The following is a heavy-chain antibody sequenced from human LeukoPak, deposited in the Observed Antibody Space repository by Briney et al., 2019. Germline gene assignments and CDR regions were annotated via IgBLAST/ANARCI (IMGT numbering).Heavy chain of an antibody. Sequence: SGPTLVNPTQTPTLTCTFSGFSLTGGGVGVGWIRQPPGKALEWLALIYWNDGKRYSPSLKNRLTITKDTSKNQVVLTMTNVDPVDTATYYCAHKWDYDDYFDIWGQGTLVTVSS. CDR2: IYWNDGK. CDR1: GFSLTGGGVG. V-gene: IGHV2-5*01. CDR3: AHKWDYDDYFDI. D-gene: IGHD1-26*01. J-gene: IGHJ4*02.